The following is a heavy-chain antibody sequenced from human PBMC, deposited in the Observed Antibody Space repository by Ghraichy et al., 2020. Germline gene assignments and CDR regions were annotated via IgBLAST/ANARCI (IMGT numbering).Heavy chain of an antibody. J-gene: IGHJ4*02. Sequence: GGSLNISCAASGITFTDFRMHWVRQAPGKGLVWVSRIKSEGSVTTYADYVRGRFTISRDSAKNTLYLQMNSLRAEDTAMYYCSYSYGYTGSKGFDYWGQGTLVTVSS. CDR2: IKSEGSVT. V-gene: IGHV3-74*01. CDR3: SYSYGYTGSKGFDY. CDR1: GITFTDFR. D-gene: IGHD5-12*01.